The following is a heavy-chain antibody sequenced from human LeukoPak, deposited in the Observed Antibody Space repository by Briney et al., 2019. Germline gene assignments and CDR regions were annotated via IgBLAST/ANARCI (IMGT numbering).Heavy chain of an antibody. Sequence: GGSLRLSCAASGFTFSSYGMHWVRQAPGKGLEWVAVISYDGSNKYYADSVKGRFTISRDNSKNTLYLQMNSLRAEDTAVYYCAKGGYGSGSYYTLYYYGMDVWGQGTTVTVSS. D-gene: IGHD3-10*01. CDR3: AKGGYGSGSYYTLYYYGMDV. CDR1: GFTFSSYG. V-gene: IGHV3-30*18. CDR2: ISYDGSNK. J-gene: IGHJ6*02.